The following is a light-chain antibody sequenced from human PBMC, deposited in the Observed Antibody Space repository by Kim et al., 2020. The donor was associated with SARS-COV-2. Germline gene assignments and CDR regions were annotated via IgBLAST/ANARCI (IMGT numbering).Light chain of an antibody. V-gene: IGLV3-19*01. CDR2: GKN. Sequence: ALGQTVRITYQGDSLRSYYASWYQQKPGQAPVLVIYGKNNRPSGIPDRFSGSSSGNTASLTITGAQAEDEADYYCNSRDSSGNHAVFGGGTQLTVL. CDR1: SLRSYY. J-gene: IGLJ7*01. CDR3: NSRDSSGNHAV.